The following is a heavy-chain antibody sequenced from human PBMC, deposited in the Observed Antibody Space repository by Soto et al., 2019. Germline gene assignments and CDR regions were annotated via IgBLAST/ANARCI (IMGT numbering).Heavy chain of an antibody. CDR3: ARAVPGIAVAGTEIYYFDY. Sequence: SETLSLTCTVSGGSISSGGYYWSWIRQHPGKGLEWIGYIYYSGSTYYNPSLKSRVTISVDTSKNQFSLKLSSVTAADTAVYYCARAVPGIAVAGTEIYYFDYWGQGTLVTVSS. D-gene: IGHD6-19*01. V-gene: IGHV4-31*03. J-gene: IGHJ4*02. CDR1: GGSISSGGYY. CDR2: IYYSGST.